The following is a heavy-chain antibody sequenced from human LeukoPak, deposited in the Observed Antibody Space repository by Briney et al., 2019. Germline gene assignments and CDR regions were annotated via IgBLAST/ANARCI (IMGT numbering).Heavy chain of an antibody. CDR1: GYTFTSYD. CDR3: ARGSCSSTSCYTNYYYYMDV. D-gene: IGHD2-2*02. J-gene: IGHJ6*03. V-gene: IGHV1-8*03. Sequence: GASVKVSCKASGYTFTSYDINWVRQATGQGLEWMGWMNPNSSNTGYAQKFQGRVTITRNTSISTAYMELSSLRSEDTAVYYCARGSCSSTSCYTNYYYYMDVWGKGTTVTVSS. CDR2: MNPNSSNT.